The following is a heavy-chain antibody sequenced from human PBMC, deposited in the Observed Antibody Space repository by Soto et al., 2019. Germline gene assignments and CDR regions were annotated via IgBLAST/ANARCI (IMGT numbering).Heavy chain of an antibody. V-gene: IGHV3-30-3*01. J-gene: IGHJ4*02. Sequence: QVPLVESGGGVVQPGRSLRLSCAASGFTFSSYAMHWVRQAPGKGLEWVAVISYDGSNKYYADSVKGRFTISRDNSKNTLYLQMNSLRAEDTAVYYCARDLAGDGYWGQGTLVTVSS. CDR2: ISYDGSNK. CDR3: ARDLAGDGY. CDR1: GFTFSSYA. D-gene: IGHD3-10*01.